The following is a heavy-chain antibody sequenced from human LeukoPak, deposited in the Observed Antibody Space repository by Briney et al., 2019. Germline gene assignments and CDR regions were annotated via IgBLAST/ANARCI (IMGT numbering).Heavy chain of an antibody. CDR2: INPSGGST. D-gene: IGHD3-10*01. V-gene: IGHV1-46*01. CDR1: GYTFTTDY. J-gene: IGHJ6*03. Sequence: GASVKVSCKASGYTFTTDYIHWVRQAPGQGLEWMGIINPSGGSTTYAQKFQGRVIMTGDTSTSTVYMELRSLRSEDTAVYYCARARGSGSYYGHDYYYYCYMDVWGQGTTVTVSS. CDR3: ARARGSGSYYGHDYYYYCYMDV.